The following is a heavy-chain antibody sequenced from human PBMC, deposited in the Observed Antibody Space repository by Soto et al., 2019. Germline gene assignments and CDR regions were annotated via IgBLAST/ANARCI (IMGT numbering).Heavy chain of an antibody. J-gene: IGHJ4*02. Sequence: QVQLQESGPGLVKPSQTLSLPCTVSGGSISSGGYYWRWIRQHPGKGLEWIGYIYYSGSTYYNPSLKRRGTRAVDTAKNQFALKRSAVTAADTAVYYCARSVYSSGWYSDYWGQGTLVTVSS. CDR3: ARSVYSSGWYSDY. CDR2: IYYSGST. D-gene: IGHD6-19*01. V-gene: IGHV4-31*03. CDR1: GGSISSGGYY.